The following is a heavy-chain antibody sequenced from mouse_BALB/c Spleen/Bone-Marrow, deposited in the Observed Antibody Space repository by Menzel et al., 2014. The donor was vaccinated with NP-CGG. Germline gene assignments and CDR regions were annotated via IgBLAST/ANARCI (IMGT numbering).Heavy chain of an antibody. Sequence: VQLQQSGAELAKPGASVKLSCKASGYTFTSYYMHWVKQRPGQGLEWIGEINHRNGYTNFNEKFKSKATLTVDKSSSTAYMQLSSLTSEDSAVYYCTRQGAYWGQGTLVTVSA. CDR1: GYTFTSYY. V-gene: IGHV1S81*02. CDR3: TRQGAY. J-gene: IGHJ3*01. CDR2: INHRNGYT.